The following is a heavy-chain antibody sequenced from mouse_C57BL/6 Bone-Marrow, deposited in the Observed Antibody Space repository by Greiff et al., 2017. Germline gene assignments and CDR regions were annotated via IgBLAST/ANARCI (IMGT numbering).Heavy chain of an antibody. D-gene: IGHD2-1*01. V-gene: IGHV1-81*01. CDR3: ARRAIYYGNYWYFDV. CDR2: IYPRSGNT. J-gene: IGHJ1*03. Sequence: QVQLQQSGAELARPGASVKLSCKASGYTFTSYGISWVKQRTGQGLEWIGEIYPRSGNTYYNEKFKGKATLTADKSSSTAYMELRSLTSEDSAVYFCARRAIYYGNYWYFDVWGTGTTVTVSS. CDR1: GYTFTSYG.